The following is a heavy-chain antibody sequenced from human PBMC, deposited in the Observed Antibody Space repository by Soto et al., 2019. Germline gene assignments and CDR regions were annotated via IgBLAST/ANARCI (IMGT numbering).Heavy chain of an antibody. CDR2: ISSSSSYI. Sequence: GGSLRLSCAASGFTFSSYSMNWVRQAPGKGLEWVSSISSSSSYIYYADSVKGRFTISRDNAKNSLYLQMNSLRAEDTAVYYCARLRLAPYYYDSSGYPDYWGQGTLVTVSS. J-gene: IGHJ4*02. CDR1: GFTFSSYS. D-gene: IGHD3-22*01. CDR3: ARLRLAPYYYDSSGYPDY. V-gene: IGHV3-21*01.